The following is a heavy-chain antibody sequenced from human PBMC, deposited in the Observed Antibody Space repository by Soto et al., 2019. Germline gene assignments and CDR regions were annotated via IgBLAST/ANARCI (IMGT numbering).Heavy chain of an antibody. D-gene: IGHD4-17*01. Sequence: PSETLSLTCAVSGYSISSGYYWGLIRQPPGKGLEWIGSIYHSGSTYYNPSLKSRVTISVDTSKNQFSLKLSSVTAADTAVYYCARGGDYGGNSDAFDIWGQGTMVTVSS. CDR3: ARGGDYGGNSDAFDI. J-gene: IGHJ3*02. CDR1: GYSISSGYY. V-gene: IGHV4-38-2*01. CDR2: IYHSGST.